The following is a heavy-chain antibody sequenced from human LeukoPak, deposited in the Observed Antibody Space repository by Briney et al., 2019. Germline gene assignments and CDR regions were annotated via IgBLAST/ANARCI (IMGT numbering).Heavy chain of an antibody. D-gene: IGHD3-22*01. Sequence: GGSLRLSCAASGFTFSSYWMSWVRQAPGKGLEWVANIRQDGSNKYYADSVKGRFTISRDNSKNTLYLQMNSLRAEDTAVYYCAKTAYYYDSSGYYYADAFDIWGQGTMVTVSS. CDR3: AKTAYYYDSSGYYYADAFDI. J-gene: IGHJ3*02. CDR2: IRQDGSNK. V-gene: IGHV3-7*01. CDR1: GFTFSSYW.